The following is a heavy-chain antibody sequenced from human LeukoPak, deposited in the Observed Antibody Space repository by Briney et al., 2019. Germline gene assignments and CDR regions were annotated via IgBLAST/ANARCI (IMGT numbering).Heavy chain of an antibody. V-gene: IGHV4-59*12. CDR1: GAPLSNYY. CDR3: AATAPFSSDAVDF. CDR2: IFYSGTT. J-gene: IGHJ3*01. Sequence: SETLSLTCIVSGAPLSNYYWNWIRQSPERGLEWLGYIFYSGTTKYNPSLENRVTISLDPPKNRLSLKISSVTAEDTALYYCAATAPFSSDAVDFWGQGKVVAVSS.